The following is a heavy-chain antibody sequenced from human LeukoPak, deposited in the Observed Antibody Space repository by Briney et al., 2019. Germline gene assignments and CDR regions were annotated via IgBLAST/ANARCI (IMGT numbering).Heavy chain of an antibody. D-gene: IGHD2-15*01. V-gene: IGHV3-23*01. CDR3: ANYANPYCSGGSCYSDYFDY. CDR1: GFTFSSYA. CDR2: ISGSGGGT. Sequence: GGSLRLSCAASGFTFSSYAMSWVRQAPGKGLEWVSAISGSGGGTYYADSVKGRFTISRDNSKNTLYLQMNSLRAEDTAVYYCANYANPYCSGGSCYSDYFDYWGQGTLVTVSS. J-gene: IGHJ4*02.